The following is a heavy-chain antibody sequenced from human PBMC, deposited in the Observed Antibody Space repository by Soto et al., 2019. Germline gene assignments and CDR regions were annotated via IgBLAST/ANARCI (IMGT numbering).Heavy chain of an antibody. CDR3: ARDLPNSGYDYYPGLLEGYYYMDV. D-gene: IGHD5-12*01. V-gene: IGHV3-33*01. CDR2: IWYDGSNK. J-gene: IGHJ6*03. Sequence: GGSLRLSCAASGFTFSSYGMHWVRQAPGKGLEWVAVIWYDGSNKYYADSVKGRFTISRDNSKNTLYLQMNSLRAEDTAVYYCARDLPNSGYDYYPGLLEGYYYMDVWGKGTTVTVSS. CDR1: GFTFSSYG.